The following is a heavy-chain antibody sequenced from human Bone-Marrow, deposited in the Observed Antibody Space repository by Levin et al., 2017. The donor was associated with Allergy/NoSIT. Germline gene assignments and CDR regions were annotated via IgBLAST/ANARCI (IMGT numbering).Heavy chain of an antibody. V-gene: IGHV3-9*01. Sequence: LSLTCATSGFRFDDFAMYWVRQRPGKGLEWVSGVNWDGTVIGYADSVKGRFIISRDIAKKSLDLQMNRLNADDTAVYYCARDRTSIVAAELDNWGQGTLVTVSS. CDR3: ARDRTSIVAAELDN. J-gene: IGHJ4*02. CDR2: VNWDGTVI. D-gene: IGHD2-15*01. CDR1: GFRFDDFA.